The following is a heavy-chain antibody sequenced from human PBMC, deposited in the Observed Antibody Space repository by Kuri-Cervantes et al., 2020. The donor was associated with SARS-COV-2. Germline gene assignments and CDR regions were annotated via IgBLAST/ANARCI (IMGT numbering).Heavy chain of an antibody. CDR3: ARDQGGYWLDY. D-gene: IGHD1-26*01. CDR1: GYTFTSYY. V-gene: IGHV1-46*01. Sequence: ASVQVSCKASGYTFTSYYMHWGRQAPGQGLEWMGIINPSGGSTSNAQQFQDRVTMIRDKSTSTAYMELRSVKSDDTDVSYCARDQGGYWLDYWGQGSLVTVSS. J-gene: IGHJ4*02. CDR2: INPSGGST.